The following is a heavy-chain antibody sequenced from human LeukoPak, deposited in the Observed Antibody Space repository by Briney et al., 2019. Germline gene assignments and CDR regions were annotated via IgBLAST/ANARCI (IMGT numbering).Heavy chain of an antibody. Sequence: GGSLRLSCAASGFTFSSYGMHWVRQAPGKGLEWVAVISYDGSNKYYADSVKGRFTISRDNSKNTLYLQMNSLRAEDTAVYYCAKDSPYYYDSSGYYPDYWGQGTLVTVSS. CDR2: ISYDGSNK. V-gene: IGHV3-30*18. D-gene: IGHD3-22*01. CDR1: GFTFSSYG. CDR3: AKDSPYYYDSSGYYPDY. J-gene: IGHJ4*02.